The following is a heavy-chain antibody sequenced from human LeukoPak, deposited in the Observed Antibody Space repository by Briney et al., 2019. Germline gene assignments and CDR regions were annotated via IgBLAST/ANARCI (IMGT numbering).Heavy chain of an antibody. Sequence: GGSLRLSCAASAFSFSDYAMGWVRQAPGKGLEWVSYISSSSSTIYYADSVKGRFTISRDNAKNSLYLQMNSLSAEDTAVYYCARALLWFGREDDCWGQGTLVTVSS. CDR3: ARALLWFGREDDC. CDR2: ISSSSSTI. CDR1: AFSFSDYA. J-gene: IGHJ4*02. V-gene: IGHV3-48*04. D-gene: IGHD3-10*01.